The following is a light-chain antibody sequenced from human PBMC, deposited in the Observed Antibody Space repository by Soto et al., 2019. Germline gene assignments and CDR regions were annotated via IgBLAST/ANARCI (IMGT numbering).Light chain of an antibody. Sequence: QPVLTQPPSVSGAPGQRVTISCTGSSSNIGAGYDVHWYQQLPGTAPKLLIYVNSNRPSGVPDRFSGSKSGTSASLAITGLQAEDEADYYCQSYDSSLSGSWVFGGGTKLTVL. CDR1: SSNIGAGYD. CDR3: QSYDSSLSGSWV. J-gene: IGLJ3*02. V-gene: IGLV1-40*01. CDR2: VNS.